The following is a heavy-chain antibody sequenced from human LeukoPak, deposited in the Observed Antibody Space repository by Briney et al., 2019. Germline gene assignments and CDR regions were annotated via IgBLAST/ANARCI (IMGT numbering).Heavy chain of an antibody. CDR2: ISNGGSYK. Sequence: GGSLRLSCAASGFTFSDEYMSWLRQAPGEGLEGVSYISNGGSYKNYADSVKGRFTISRDNAKNSLYMQMNSLRAEATAVYYCARSRGAGPGAYFDYWGQGTLITVSS. CDR3: ARSRGAGPGAYFDY. J-gene: IGHJ4*02. V-gene: IGHV3-11*03. CDR1: GFTFSDEY. D-gene: IGHD6-19*01.